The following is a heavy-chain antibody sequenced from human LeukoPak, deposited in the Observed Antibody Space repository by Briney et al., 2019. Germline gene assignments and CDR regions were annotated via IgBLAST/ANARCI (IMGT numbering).Heavy chain of an antibody. CDR1: GFTFSSYA. D-gene: IGHD3-22*01. Sequence: GGSLRLSCAASGFTFSSYAMSWVRQAPGKGLEWVSAISGSGGSTYYADSVKGRFTISRDNSKNTLYLQMNSLRAEDTAVHYCAHTMYYYDSSGYYPYWGQGTLVTVSS. V-gene: IGHV3-23*01. J-gene: IGHJ4*02. CDR2: ISGSGGST. CDR3: AHTMYYYDSSGYYPY.